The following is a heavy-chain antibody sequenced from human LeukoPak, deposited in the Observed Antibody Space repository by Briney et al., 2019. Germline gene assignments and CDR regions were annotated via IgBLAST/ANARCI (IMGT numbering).Heavy chain of an antibody. CDR3: TTDILDYCSTTSCQKGNS. V-gene: IGHV1-24*01. CDR1: GYILTELS. J-gene: IGHJ4*02. Sequence: GASVKVSCKVSGYILTELSMHWVRQAPGKGLEWMGGFDPEDGETIYTQKFQGRVTMTEDTSTGTAYMELSSLRSEDTAVYFCTTDILDYCSTTSCQKGNSWGQGTLVTVSS. CDR2: FDPEDGET. D-gene: IGHD2-2*01.